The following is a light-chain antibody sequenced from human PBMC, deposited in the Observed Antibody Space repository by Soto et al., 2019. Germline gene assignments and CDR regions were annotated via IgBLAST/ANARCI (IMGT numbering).Light chain of an antibody. V-gene: IGLV2-23*02. CDR2: EVT. Sequence: QSVLTQPASVSGSPGQSITISCAGTISDVGSYNLVSWYQQYPGKAPKLMIYEVTKRPSGVSNRFSGSKSAAYTAFLTVSGLQAEDEADYYCCSYAGNSIWMFGGGTKLTVL. CDR3: CSYAGNSIWM. J-gene: IGLJ3*02. CDR1: ISDVGSYNL.